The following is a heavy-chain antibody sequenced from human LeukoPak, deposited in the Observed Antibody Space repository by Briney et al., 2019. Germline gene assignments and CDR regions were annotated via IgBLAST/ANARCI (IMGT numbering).Heavy chain of an antibody. Sequence: GGSLRLSCAASGFTFSDYYMSWIRQALGKGLEWVSYISSSGSTIYYADSVKGRFTISRDNAKNSLYLQMNSLRAEDTAVYYCARGDYSVHNNWFDPWGQGTLVTVSS. CDR3: ARGDYSVHNNWFDP. CDR2: ISSSGSTI. J-gene: IGHJ5*02. V-gene: IGHV3-11*01. D-gene: IGHD4-11*01. CDR1: GFTFSDYY.